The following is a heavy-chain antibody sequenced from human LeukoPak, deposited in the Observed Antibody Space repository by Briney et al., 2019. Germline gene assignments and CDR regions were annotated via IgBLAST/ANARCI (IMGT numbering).Heavy chain of an antibody. CDR1: GGSFSNYY. CDR2: INDSGRT. V-gene: IGHV4-34*01. J-gene: IGHJ6*03. Sequence: SETLSLTCAVYGGSFSNYYWSWIRQPPGKGLEGIGEINDSGRTNYNPSLMSRVTVSVDTSKNPFSLRLTSVTATDTAVYYCARRWNYGRNYYIDVCGNGATVSVSS. D-gene: IGHD1-7*01. CDR3: ARRWNYGRNYYIDV.